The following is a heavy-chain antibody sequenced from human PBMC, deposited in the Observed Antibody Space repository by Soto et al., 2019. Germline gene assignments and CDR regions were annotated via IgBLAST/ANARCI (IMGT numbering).Heavy chain of an antibody. CDR1: GGSISSSNW. D-gene: IGHD3-16*02. V-gene: IGHV4-4*02. CDR2: IYHIGSN. Sequence: QVQLQESGPGLVKPSGTLSLTCAVSGGSISSSNWWSWVRQPPGKGLEWIGEIYHIGSNNYNPSLKSRVTISVDKSKNQFSLKLSFVTAADTAVYYCAGTRAMITFGGVIVIFDYWGQGTLVTVSS. CDR3: AGTRAMITFGGVIVIFDY. J-gene: IGHJ4*02.